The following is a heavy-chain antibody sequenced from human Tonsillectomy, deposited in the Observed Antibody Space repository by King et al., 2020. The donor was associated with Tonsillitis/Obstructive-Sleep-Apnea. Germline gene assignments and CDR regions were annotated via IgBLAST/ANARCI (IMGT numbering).Heavy chain of an antibody. CDR1: GFTFSSYA. CDR3: ARDLVPAAPGGDGFAP. CDR2: ISYDGSNK. Sequence: VQLVESGGGVVQPGRSLRLSCAASGFTFSSYAMHWVRQAPGKGLEWVAVISYDGSNKYYADSVKGRFTISRDNSKNTLYLQMNSLRAEDTAVYYWARDLVPAAPGGDGFAPWGQGTRVTVSS. D-gene: IGHD2-2*01. J-gene: IGHJ5*02. V-gene: IGHV3-30*04.